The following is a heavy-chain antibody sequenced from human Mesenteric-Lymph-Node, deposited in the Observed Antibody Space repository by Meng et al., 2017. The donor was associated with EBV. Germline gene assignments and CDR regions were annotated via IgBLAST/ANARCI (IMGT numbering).Heavy chain of an antibody. D-gene: IGHD7-27*01. CDR3: ARDWGFPYTFDD. CDR1: GVTFSNNY. V-gene: IGHV3-11*01. CDR2: ISGSGSSI. J-gene: IGHJ4*02. Sequence: VHRVESGGGVVQPGRSPSISRAASGVTFSNNYMAWLSQAPGKGLEWISYISGSGSSIVYADSVRGRFTISRDNAKNSVYLQMTSLRAEDTAVYYCARDWGFPYTFDDWGRGTLVTVSS.